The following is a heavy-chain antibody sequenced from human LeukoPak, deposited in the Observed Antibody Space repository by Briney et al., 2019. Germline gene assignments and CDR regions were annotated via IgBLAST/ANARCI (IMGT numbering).Heavy chain of an antibody. J-gene: IGHJ4*02. D-gene: IGHD4-23*01. CDR1: GFTFSGYA. CDR2: ITGSSTWT. CDR3: TRKNSGLNPFDL. V-gene: IGHV3-23*01. Sequence: GGSLRLSCAASGFTFSGYAMAWVRQTPGKGLEWVSGITGSSTWTYYADSVRGRFTISRDNSKNTLYLQMNSLRAEDTAIYYCTRKNSGLNPFDLWGQGTVVTVSS.